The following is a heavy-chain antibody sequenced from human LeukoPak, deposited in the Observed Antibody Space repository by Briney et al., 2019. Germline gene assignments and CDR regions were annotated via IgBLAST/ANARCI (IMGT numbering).Heavy chain of an antibody. V-gene: IGHV3-48*01. Sequence: GGSLRLSCAASGFTFSSYSMNWVRQAPGKGLEWVSYISSSSSTIYYADSVKGRFTISRDNAKNSLYLQMNSLRAEDTAVYYCARDFYGDYALFDYWGQGTLVTVSS. CDR2: ISSSSSTI. J-gene: IGHJ4*02. CDR3: ARDFYGDYALFDY. D-gene: IGHD4-17*01. CDR1: GFTFSSYS.